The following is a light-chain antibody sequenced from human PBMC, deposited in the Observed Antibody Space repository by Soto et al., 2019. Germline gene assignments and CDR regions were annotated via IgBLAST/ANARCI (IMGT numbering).Light chain of an antibody. Sequence: QSSLTQPPSVSASPGQSITISCLGTSGDIGDYNYVSWYQQHPGKVPKVIIYDVSNGSSGVAYRFSGTKSGDTASLTVCGLQAEDEADYYCCSYTRSGTLIFGTGTKVTVL. V-gene: IGLV2-14*01. J-gene: IGLJ1*01. CDR3: CSYTRSGTLI. CDR1: SGDIGDYNY. CDR2: DVS.